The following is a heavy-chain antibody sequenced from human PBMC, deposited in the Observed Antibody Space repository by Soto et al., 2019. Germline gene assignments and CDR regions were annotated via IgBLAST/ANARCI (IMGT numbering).Heavy chain of an antibody. J-gene: IGHJ4*02. Sequence: VQLVESGGGVVQPGRSLRLSCAASRFTFSDYAMHWVRQAHGKRLEWVAVVSHDGRNTHYADSVKGRFTISRDSSKNTFSLEMTSLRAEDTAVYYCAKGGRQWLVTSDFNYWGQGALVTVSS. D-gene: IGHD6-19*01. V-gene: IGHV3-30*18. CDR3: AKGGRQWLVTSDFNY. CDR1: RFTFSDYA. CDR2: VSHDGRNT.